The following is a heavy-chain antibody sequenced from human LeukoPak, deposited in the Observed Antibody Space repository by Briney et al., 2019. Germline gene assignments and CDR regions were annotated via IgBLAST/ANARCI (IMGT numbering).Heavy chain of an antibody. D-gene: IGHD5-18*01. CDR1: GITLSNYG. J-gene: IGHJ4*02. CDR3: AYYLAMGNLDY. CDR2: ISGSGGST. V-gene: IGHV3-23*01. Sequence: PGGSLRLSCAVSGITLSNYGMSWVRQAPGKGLEWVSAISGSGGSTYYADSVKGRFTISRDNSKNTLYLQMNSLRAEDTAVYYCAYYLAMGNLDYWGQGTLVTVSS.